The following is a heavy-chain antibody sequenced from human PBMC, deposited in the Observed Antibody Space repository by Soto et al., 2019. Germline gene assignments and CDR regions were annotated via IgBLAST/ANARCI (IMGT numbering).Heavy chain of an antibody. CDR2: IWYDGSNK. J-gene: IGHJ6*02. CDR3: ARDVVLMVYASKNYGMDV. CDR1: GFTFSSYG. Sequence: PGGSLRLSCAASGFTFSSYGMHWVRQAPGKGLEWVAVIWYDGSNKYYADSVKGRFTISRDNSKNTLYLQMNSLRAEDTAVYYCARDVVLMVYASKNYGMDVWGQGTTVTVSS. V-gene: IGHV3-33*01. D-gene: IGHD2-8*01.